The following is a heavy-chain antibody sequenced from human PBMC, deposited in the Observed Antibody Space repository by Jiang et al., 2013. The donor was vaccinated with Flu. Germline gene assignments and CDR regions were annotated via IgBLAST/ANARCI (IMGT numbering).Heavy chain of an antibody. CDR1: GGSISSYY. Sequence: GPGLVKPSETLSLTCTVSGGSISSYYWSWIRQPPGKGLEWIGYIYYSGSTNYNPSLKSRVTISVDTSKNQFSLKLSSVTAADTAVYYCARENGGWFDPVGPGNPGHRLL. CDR3: ARENGGWFDP. J-gene: IGHJ5*02. D-gene: IGHD3-10*01. V-gene: IGHV4-59*01. CDR2: IYYSGST.